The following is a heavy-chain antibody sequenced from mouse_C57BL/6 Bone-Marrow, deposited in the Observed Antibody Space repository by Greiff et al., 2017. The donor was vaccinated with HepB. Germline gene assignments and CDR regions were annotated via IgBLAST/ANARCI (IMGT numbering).Heavy chain of an antibody. Sequence: EVHLVESGGDLVKPGGSLKLSCAASGFTFSSYGMSWVRQTPDKRLEWVATISSGGSYTYYPDSVKGRFTISRDNAKNTLYLQMSSLKSEDTAMYYCARHYYGPRFAYWGQGTLVTVSA. J-gene: IGHJ3*01. D-gene: IGHD1-1*01. V-gene: IGHV5-6*01. CDR3: ARHYYGPRFAY. CDR1: GFTFSSYG. CDR2: ISSGGSYT.